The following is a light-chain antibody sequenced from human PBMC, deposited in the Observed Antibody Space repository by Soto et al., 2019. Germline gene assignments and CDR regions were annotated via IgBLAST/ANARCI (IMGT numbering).Light chain of an antibody. J-gene: IGLJ1*01. CDR1: SSDVGGYNY. CDR2: EVS. CDR3: SSHTNSYEV. V-gene: IGLV2-14*01. Sequence: QSVLTQPASVSGSPGQSITISCTGTSSDVGGYNYVSWYQQYPGKAPKLMIYEVSHRPSGVSDRFSGSKSGNTASLTISGLQAEDEADYYCSSHTNSYEVFGTGTKGTVL.